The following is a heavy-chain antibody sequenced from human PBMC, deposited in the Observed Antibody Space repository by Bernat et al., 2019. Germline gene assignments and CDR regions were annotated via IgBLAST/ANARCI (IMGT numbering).Heavy chain of an antibody. V-gene: IGHV3-11*01. CDR1: GFTFSDYY. J-gene: IGHJ3*02. CDR3: ASVTIFGVAADAFDI. Sequence: QVQLVESGGGLVKPGGSLRLSCAASGFTFSDYYMSWIRQAPGKGLEWVSYISSSGSTIYYADSVKGRFTISRDNAKNSLYLQMNRLRAEDTAVYYCASVTIFGVAADAFDIWGQGTMVTVSS. D-gene: IGHD3-3*01. CDR2: ISSSGSTI.